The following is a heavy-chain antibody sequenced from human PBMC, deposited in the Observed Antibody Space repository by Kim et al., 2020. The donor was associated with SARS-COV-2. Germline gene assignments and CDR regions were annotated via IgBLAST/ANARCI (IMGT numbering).Heavy chain of an antibody. V-gene: IGHV1-18*01. D-gene: IGHD3-9*01. CDR3: ARGDYDILTGGLGSFDY. J-gene: IGHJ4*02. Sequence: LQGRVTMTTDTSTSTAYMELRSLRSDDTAVYYCARGDYDILTGGLGSFDYWGQGTLVTVSS.